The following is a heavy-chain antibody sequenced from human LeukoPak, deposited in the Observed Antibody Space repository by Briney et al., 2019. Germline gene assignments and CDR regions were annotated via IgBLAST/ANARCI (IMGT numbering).Heavy chain of an antibody. D-gene: IGHD6-13*01. CDR1: GGSFSGYY. Sequence: SETLSLTCAVYGGSFSGYYWSWIRQPPGKGLEWIGEINHSGSTNYNPSLKSRVTISVDTSKNQFSLKLSSVTAADTAVYYCARHPAPGSSSWYFYYYYMDVWGKGTTVTISS. V-gene: IGHV4-34*01. CDR3: ARHPAPGSSSWYFYYYYMDV. J-gene: IGHJ6*03. CDR2: INHSGST.